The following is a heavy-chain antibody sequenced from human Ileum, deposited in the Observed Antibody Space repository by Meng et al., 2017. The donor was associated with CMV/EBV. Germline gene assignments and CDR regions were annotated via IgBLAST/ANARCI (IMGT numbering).Heavy chain of an antibody. CDR1: GFTFNTYG. J-gene: IGHJ4*02. Sequence: GGSLRLSCAASGFTFNTYGMHWVRQAPGKGLLWVSRIDSDGGRISYADSVKGRFTISRDNAANTLYLQMNSLSAENTAVYFCASGIRLNGRWGQGTLVTVSS. D-gene: IGHD1-14*01. CDR2: IDSDGGRI. V-gene: IGHV3-74*01. CDR3: ASGIRLNGR.